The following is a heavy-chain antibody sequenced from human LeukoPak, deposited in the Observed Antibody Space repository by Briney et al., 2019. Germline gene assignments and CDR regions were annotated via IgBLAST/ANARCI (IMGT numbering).Heavy chain of an antibody. D-gene: IGHD2-21*02. CDR3: ARVVTAITMGAFDI. CDR1: GGSISSGSYY. V-gene: IGHV4-61*02. CDR2: IYTSGST. Sequence: KTSETLCLTCTVSGGSISSGSYYWSWIRQPAGKGLEWIGRIYTSGSTNYNPSLKSRVTISVDTSKNQFSLKLSSVTAADTAVYYCARVVTAITMGAFDIWGQGTMVTVSS. J-gene: IGHJ3*02.